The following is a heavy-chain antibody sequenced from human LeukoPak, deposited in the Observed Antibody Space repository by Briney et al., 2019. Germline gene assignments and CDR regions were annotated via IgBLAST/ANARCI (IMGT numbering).Heavy chain of an antibody. CDR3: ARDAPSPGAAHSSSYYFDY. CDR2: LSYDGSNK. V-gene: IGHV3-30-3*01. Sequence: GGSLRLSCAASGFTFSSYSMHWVRQAPGKGLEWVAVLSYDGSNKYYTDSVKGRFTISRDNSKNTLLLQMNSLRIEDTAEYYCARDAPSPGAAHSSSYYFDYWAREPWSPSPQ. CDR1: GFTFSSYS. J-gene: IGHJ4*02. D-gene: IGHD6-13*01.